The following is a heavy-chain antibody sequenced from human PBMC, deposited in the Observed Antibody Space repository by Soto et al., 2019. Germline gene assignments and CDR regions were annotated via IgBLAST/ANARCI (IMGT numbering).Heavy chain of an antibody. CDR1: GFTFSSYS. CDR3: ARNESSNIYGMDV. CDR2: ISSSSFSI. J-gene: IGHJ6*02. Sequence: EVQLVESGGGLVKPGGSLRLSCAASGFTFSSYSMNWVRQAPGKGLEWVSSISSSSFSINYADSVKGRFSISRDNAQNSVHLQMNNVRAEDTAVYYCARNESSNIYGMDVWGQGTTVTVSS. V-gene: IGHV3-21*01. D-gene: IGHD6-6*01.